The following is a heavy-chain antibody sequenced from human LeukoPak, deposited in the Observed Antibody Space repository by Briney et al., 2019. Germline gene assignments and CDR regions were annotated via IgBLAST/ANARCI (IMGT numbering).Heavy chain of an antibody. Sequence: SETLSLTCTVSGGSISSYYWSWIRQPAGKGREWIGRIYTSRSTNYNPSLKSRVTMSVDTSKNQFSLKLSSGTAADTAVYYCARGYSSSSEGWFDPWGQGTLVTVSS. V-gene: IGHV4-4*07. D-gene: IGHD6-6*01. CDR2: IYTSRST. CDR1: GGSISSYY. CDR3: ARGYSSSSEGWFDP. J-gene: IGHJ5*02.